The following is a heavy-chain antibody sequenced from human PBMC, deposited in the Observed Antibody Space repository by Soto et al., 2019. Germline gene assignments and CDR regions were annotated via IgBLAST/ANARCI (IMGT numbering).Heavy chain of an antibody. V-gene: IGHV4-30-2*01. CDR2: MYHSGST. Sequence: PSETLSLTCAVSGGSITSGGYSWRWIRQPPGKGLEWIGYMYHSGSTYYNPSLKSRVTISIDRSKNQFSLKLSSVTAADTAVYYCARVLDSWGQGILVTVSS. CDR3: ARVLDS. D-gene: IGHD1-26*01. J-gene: IGHJ4*02. CDR1: GGSITSGGYS.